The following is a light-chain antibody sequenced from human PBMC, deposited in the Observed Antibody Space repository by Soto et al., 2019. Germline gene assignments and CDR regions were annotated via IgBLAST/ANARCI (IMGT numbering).Light chain of an antibody. Sequence: EIVLTQSPGTLSLSPGETATLSCRASQTIGRNYLAWYQQKTGQAPRLLIYGASNRATAIPDRFSGSGSGTDFTLTISRLEPEDFAAYYCQQYGSSGTFGQGTKVDIK. CDR1: QTIGRNY. V-gene: IGKV3-20*01. J-gene: IGKJ1*01. CDR2: GAS. CDR3: QQYGSSGT.